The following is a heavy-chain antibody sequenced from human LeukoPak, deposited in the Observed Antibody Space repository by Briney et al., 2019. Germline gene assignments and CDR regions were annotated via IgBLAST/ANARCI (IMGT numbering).Heavy chain of an antibody. J-gene: IGHJ3*01. CDR1: GYSISSGYY. D-gene: IGHD3-22*01. Sequence: PSETLSLTGGVSGYSISSGYYWGWVRQSPGKGLEWIGYIYYSGSTNYNPSLKSRVTISVDTSKNQFSLKLSSVTAADTAVYYCASSITMIAPESWGLGTMVTVSS. CDR2: IYYSGST. V-gene: IGHV4-61*01. CDR3: ASSITMIAPES.